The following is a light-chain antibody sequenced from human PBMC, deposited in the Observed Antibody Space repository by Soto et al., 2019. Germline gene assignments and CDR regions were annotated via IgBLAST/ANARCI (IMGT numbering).Light chain of an antibody. J-gene: IGKJ4*01. V-gene: IGKV1-9*01. CDR2: SAS. Sequence: DIQMTQSPSTLSASVGDRVTITCRASESMSNCLAWYQQKPGKAPDLLIYSASTLQSGVPSRFSGSGSETEFSLTIRALQPEDFATYYCQQLSRYPLTFGGGTKVDIK. CDR1: ESMSNC. CDR3: QQLSRYPLT.